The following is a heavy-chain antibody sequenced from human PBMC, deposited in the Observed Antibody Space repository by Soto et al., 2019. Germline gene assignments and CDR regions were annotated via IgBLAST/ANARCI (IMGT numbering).Heavy chain of an antibody. CDR1: GDSVSSNSAA. Sequence: SQTLSLTCVISGDSVSSNSAAWNWIRQSPSRGLEGLGRTYYRSKWYNDYAVSVKSRITINPDTSKNQFSLQLNSVTPEDTAVYYCARGYSSSPTNYYYYYGMDVWGQGTTVTVSS. D-gene: IGHD6-6*01. CDR2: TYYRSKWYN. J-gene: IGHJ6*02. V-gene: IGHV6-1*01. CDR3: ARGYSSSPTNYYYYYGMDV.